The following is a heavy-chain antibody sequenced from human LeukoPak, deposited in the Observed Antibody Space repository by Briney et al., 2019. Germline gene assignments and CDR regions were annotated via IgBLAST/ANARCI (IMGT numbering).Heavy chain of an antibody. Sequence: GGSLRLSCAASGFTFSNYVMSWVRQTPGKGLEWVSAISGSGGSTYYADSVKGRFTISRDNSKNTLSLQMNSLRAEDTAVYYCATQLRLRFLEWLRWGQGTLVTLSS. D-gene: IGHD3-3*01. V-gene: IGHV3-23*01. CDR2: ISGSGGST. CDR3: ATQLRLRFLEWLR. CDR1: GFTFSNYV. J-gene: IGHJ4*02.